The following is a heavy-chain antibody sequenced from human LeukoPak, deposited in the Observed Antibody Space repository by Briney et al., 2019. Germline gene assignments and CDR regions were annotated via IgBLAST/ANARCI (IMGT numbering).Heavy chain of an antibody. CDR2: IYYSGST. CDR1: GDSISSSSSY. CDR3: ARVLGYCSGGSCYWDYYYYMDV. J-gene: IGHJ6*03. D-gene: IGHD2-15*01. V-gene: IGHV4-39*07. Sequence: PSETLSLTCTVSGDSISSSSSYWGWIRQPPGEGLEWIGSIYYSGSTYYNPSLKSRVTISVDTSKNQFSLKLSSVTAADTAVYYCARVLGYCSGGSCYWDYYYYMDVWGKGTTVTVSS.